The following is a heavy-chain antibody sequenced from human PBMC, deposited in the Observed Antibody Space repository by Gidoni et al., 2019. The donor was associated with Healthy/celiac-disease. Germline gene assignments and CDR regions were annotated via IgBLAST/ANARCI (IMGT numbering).Heavy chain of an antibody. Sequence: EVQLVESGGGLVQPGGSLRLSCAASVSTFSSYDMHWVRQATGKGLEWVSAIGTAGDTYYPGSVKGRFTISRENAKNSLYLQMNSLRAEDTAVYYCARWYSSSGGDYGMDVWGQGTTVTVSS. CDR3: ARWYSSSGGDYGMDV. J-gene: IGHJ6*02. CDR1: VSTFSSYD. V-gene: IGHV3-13*01. D-gene: IGHD6-6*01. CDR2: IGTAGDT.